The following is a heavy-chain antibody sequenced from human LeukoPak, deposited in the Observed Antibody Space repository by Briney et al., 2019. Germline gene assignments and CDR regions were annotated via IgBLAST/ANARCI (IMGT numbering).Heavy chain of an antibody. CDR2: IYYSGSS. V-gene: IGHV4-39*07. J-gene: IGHJ4*02. CDR3: ARKGYYFDY. CDR1: GGSISSSSYY. Sequence: PSETLSLTCTVSGGSISSSSYYWGWIRQPPGKGLVWIGSIYYSGSSNDDPAHKRRVIITDDTSNKQFSQKLSFVTDAATAVYYCARKGYYFDYWGQGTLVTVSS.